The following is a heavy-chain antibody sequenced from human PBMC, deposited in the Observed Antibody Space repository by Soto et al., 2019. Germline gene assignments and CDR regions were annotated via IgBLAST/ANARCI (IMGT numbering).Heavy chain of an antibody. D-gene: IGHD2-21*01. CDR2: IYYRGST. V-gene: IGHV4-31*03. CDR3: ARGVIH. J-gene: IGHJ4*02. Sequence: QVQLQESGPGLVKPSQTLSLTCTVSGGSISSGGYYWSWIRRHPGKGLEWIGSIYYRGSTFYNSSLKSRVSISVDTSKNDISRKVSYVTAADTAVYYCARGVIHWGQGSMVTVSS. CDR1: GGSISSGGYY.